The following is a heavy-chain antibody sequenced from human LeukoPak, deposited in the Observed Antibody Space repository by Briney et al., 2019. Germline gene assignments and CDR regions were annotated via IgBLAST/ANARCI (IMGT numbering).Heavy chain of an antibody. CDR3: ARVGAAYQDSNY. CDR1: GYTFTAFF. Sequence: ASVKVSCKTSGYTFTAFFIHWVRQAPGQGLAWMGWLNPNSGGTNYAQKFQGRVTMTRDTSISTAYMELSRLRSDDTAVYFCARVGAAYQDSNYWGQGTLVTVSS. J-gene: IGHJ4*02. CDR2: LNPNSGGT. V-gene: IGHV1-2*02. D-gene: IGHD1-26*01.